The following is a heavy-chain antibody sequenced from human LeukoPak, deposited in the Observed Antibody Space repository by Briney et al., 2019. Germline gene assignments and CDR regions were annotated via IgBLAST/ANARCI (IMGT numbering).Heavy chain of an antibody. Sequence: GGSLRLSCTASGFSFNTYAMTWVRQAPGKGPEWNSAITASGRDTYCADSVKGRVTISRDNSNNMLFLQMNSLRAEDTALYYCATKRDGFTLWGQGTQVTVSS. CDR3: ATKRDGFTL. CDR2: ITASGRDT. J-gene: IGHJ4*02. CDR1: GFSFNTYA. D-gene: IGHD5-12*01. V-gene: IGHV3-23*01.